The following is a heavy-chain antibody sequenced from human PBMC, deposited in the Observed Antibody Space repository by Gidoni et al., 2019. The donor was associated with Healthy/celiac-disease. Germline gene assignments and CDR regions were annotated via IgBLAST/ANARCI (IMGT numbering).Heavy chain of an antibody. J-gene: IGHJ6*04. CDR1: GFSLSTSGMC. V-gene: IGHV2-70*01. Sequence: TCTFSGFSLSTSGMCVSWIRQPPVKALEWLALIDWDDDKYYSTSLKTRLTISKDTSKNQVVLTMTNMDPVDTATYYCARGIASHLKNYYYGMDVWGKGTTVTVSS. CDR2: IDWDDDK. D-gene: IGHD1-20*01. CDR3: ARGIASHLKNYYYGMDV.